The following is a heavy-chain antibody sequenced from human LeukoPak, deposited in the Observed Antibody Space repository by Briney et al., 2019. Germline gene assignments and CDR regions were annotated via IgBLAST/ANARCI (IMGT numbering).Heavy chain of an antibody. Sequence: GGSLRLSCAASGFTFSSYAMSWVRQAPGKGLEWVSAISGSGGSTYYADSVKGRFTISGDNSKNTLYLQMNSLRAEDTAVYYCATDPISTYFDYWGQGTLVTVSS. D-gene: IGHD3-22*01. CDR3: ATDPISTYFDY. CDR1: GFTFSSYA. J-gene: IGHJ4*02. CDR2: ISGSGGST. V-gene: IGHV3-23*01.